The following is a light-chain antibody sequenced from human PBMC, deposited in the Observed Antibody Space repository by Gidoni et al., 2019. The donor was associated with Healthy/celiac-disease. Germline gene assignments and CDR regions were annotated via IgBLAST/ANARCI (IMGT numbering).Light chain of an antibody. CDR1: QSISSY. CDR3: QQSYSTLWT. V-gene: IGKV1-39*01. J-gene: IGKJ1*01. Sequence: IQMTQSPSSLSASVGDRVTITCRASQSISSYLNWYQQKPGKAPKLLIYAASSLQSGVPSRFSGSGSGTDFTLTISSLQPEDFATYYCQQSYSTLWTFGHGTKVEIK. CDR2: AAS.